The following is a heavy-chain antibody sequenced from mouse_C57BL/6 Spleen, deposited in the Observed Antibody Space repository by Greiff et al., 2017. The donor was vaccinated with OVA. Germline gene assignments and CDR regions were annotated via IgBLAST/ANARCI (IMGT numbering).Heavy chain of an antibody. Sequence: VQLQQSGAELVKPGASGKLSCTASGFNIKDYYMHWVKQRTEQGLGWIGRIDPADGETTYAPKFQGKATITADTSSNTSFLQLSSLTSEDTAVYYCAGGYYGSSAMDYWGQGTTVTVSS. CDR1: GFNIKDYY. D-gene: IGHD1-1*01. J-gene: IGHJ4*01. CDR2: IDPADGET. CDR3: AGGYYGSSAMDY. V-gene: IGHV14-2*01.